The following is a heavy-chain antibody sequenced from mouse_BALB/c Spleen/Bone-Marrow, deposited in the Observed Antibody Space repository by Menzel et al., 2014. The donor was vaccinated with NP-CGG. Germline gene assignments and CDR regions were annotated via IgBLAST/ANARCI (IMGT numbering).Heavy chain of an antibody. CDR2: INPDSSTI. CDR1: GFDFSRYW. CDR3: AKNYYYGYVAY. J-gene: IGHJ3*01. D-gene: IGHD1-2*01. V-gene: IGHV4-1*02. Sequence: DVQLAESGGGLAQPGGSLKLSCAASGFDFSRYWMTWVRQAPGKGLEWIGEINPDSSTINYTPSLKDKFIISRDNAKNTLYLQMSKVRSEDTALYYCAKNYYYGYVAYWGQGTLVTVSA.